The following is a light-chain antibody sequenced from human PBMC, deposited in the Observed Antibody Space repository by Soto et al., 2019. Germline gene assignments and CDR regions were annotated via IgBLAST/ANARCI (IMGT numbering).Light chain of an antibody. CDR3: LQDHNYPFT. Sequence: AIQMTQSPSSLAASVGDRVTITCRVSQGIGTDLGWYQQRPGKAPNLLIYEASALRSGAPSRFSGSGSGTVFTLTISSLQPEDFGTYYCLQDHNYPFTFGPGTKV. J-gene: IGKJ3*01. CDR1: QGIGTD. V-gene: IGKV1-6*01. CDR2: EAS.